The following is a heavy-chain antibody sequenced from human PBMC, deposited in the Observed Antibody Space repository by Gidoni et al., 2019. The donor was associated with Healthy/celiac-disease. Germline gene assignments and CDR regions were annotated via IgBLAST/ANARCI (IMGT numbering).Heavy chain of an antibody. Sequence: QVQLVEYGGGVVQPGRSLRLSCAASGITFQNFCLHWVRQAPGKGLEWVAMVSSDGDKKCYADSVRGRFTVARDNFKDTLFLQMSSLPAEDTAVYYCAKDLLGNGDYSTFRYYFDYWGQGTLVTVSS. CDR2: VSSDGDKK. CDR3: AKDLLGNGDYSTFRYYFDY. V-gene: IGHV3-30*18. D-gene: IGHD4-17*01. CDR1: GITFQNFC. J-gene: IGHJ4*02.